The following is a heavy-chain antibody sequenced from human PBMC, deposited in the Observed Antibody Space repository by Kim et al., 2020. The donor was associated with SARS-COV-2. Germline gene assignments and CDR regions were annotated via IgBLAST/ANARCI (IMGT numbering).Heavy chain of an antibody. V-gene: IGHV1-18*01. J-gene: IGHJ4*02. CDR1: GYTFTSYG. CDR3: ARARVLLWFGELPFDC. CDR2: ISAYNGNT. Sequence: ASVKVSCKASGYTFTSYGISWVRQAPGQGLEWMGWISAYNGNTNYVQKLQGRVTMTTDTSTSTAYMELRSLRSDDTAVYYCARARVLLWFGELPFDCWGQGNQGTVSS. D-gene: IGHD3-10*01.